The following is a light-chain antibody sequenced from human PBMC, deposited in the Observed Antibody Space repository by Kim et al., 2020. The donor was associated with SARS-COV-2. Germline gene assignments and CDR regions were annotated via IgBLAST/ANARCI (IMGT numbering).Light chain of an antibody. V-gene: IGLV3-9*01. Sequence: SYELTQPLSESVALGQTARITCGGSSIGAKSVHWYQQEPGQAPVLVIYRDRNRPSGIPERFSGSNSGNTATLTISRAQAGDEADYYCHVWDSNTAVFGGG. CDR1: SIGAKS. CDR2: RDR. CDR3: HVWDSNTAV. J-gene: IGLJ3*02.